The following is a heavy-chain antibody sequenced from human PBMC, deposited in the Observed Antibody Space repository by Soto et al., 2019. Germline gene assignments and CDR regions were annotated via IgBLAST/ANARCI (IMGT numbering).Heavy chain of an antibody. V-gene: IGHV3-33*01. J-gene: IGHJ4*02. CDR2: IWYDGVNK. CDR1: GFSFSSYA. CDR3: VRDPYLPAAGRLSSLHY. Sequence: SGGSLRLSCAASGFSFSSYAMHCVRQAPGKWLEWVAVIWYDGVNKYYADSVTGRFTISRDNSNNTLYVQMNSLKAADTAVYYCVRDPYLPAAGRLSSLHYWGPGTLVTVSS. D-gene: IGHD2-2*01.